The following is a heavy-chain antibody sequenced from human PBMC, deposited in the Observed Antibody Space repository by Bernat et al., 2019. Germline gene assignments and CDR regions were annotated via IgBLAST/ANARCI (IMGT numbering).Heavy chain of an antibody. J-gene: IGHJ4*02. CDR1: GGSFSGYY. Sequence: QVQLQQWGAGLLKPSETLSLTCAVYGGSFSGYYWSWIRQRPGKGQEWIGEINHSGSTNYNPSLKSRVTITVDTSKNQFSLKLSSVTAADTAVYYCARGYCSGGSCSGPYYLDYWGQGTLVTVSS. V-gene: IGHV4-34*01. CDR3: ARGYCSGGSCSGPYYLDY. D-gene: IGHD2-15*01. CDR2: INHSGST.